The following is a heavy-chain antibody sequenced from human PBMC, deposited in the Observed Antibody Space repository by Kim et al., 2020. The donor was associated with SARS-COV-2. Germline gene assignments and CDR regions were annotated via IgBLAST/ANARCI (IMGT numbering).Heavy chain of an antibody. CDR1: GFIFSDHH. CDR2: TRKKSHNYST. Sequence: GGSLRLSCAASGFIFSDHHMDWVRQAPGKGLEWVGRTRKKSHNYSTAYAASVKGRFTISRDTSNNSVYLQMNSLKTEDTAVYYCSRVGYYDSSDYSTDALDIWGQGTMVTVSS. V-gene: IGHV3-72*01. D-gene: IGHD3-22*01. CDR3: SRVGYYDSSDYSTDALDI. J-gene: IGHJ3*02.